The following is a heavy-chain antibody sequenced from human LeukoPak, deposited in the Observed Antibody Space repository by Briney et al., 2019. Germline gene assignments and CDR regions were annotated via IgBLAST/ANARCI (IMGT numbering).Heavy chain of an antibody. CDR3: ARHEEEDGYNAKTFDY. CDR2: IFHSGTT. V-gene: IGHV4-39*01. Sequence: SETLSLTCTVSGGSISSSTNYWGWVRQPPGIGLECIGSIFHSGTTYYNPSLKSRVTISVDTSKNQFSLKLSSVTAADTAVYYCARHEEEDGYNAKTFDYWGQGTLVTVSS. J-gene: IGHJ4*02. D-gene: IGHD5-24*01. CDR1: GGSISSSTNY.